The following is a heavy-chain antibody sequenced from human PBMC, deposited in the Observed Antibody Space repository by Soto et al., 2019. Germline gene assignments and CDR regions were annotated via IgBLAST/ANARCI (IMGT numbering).Heavy chain of an antibody. CDR2: IYPGDSDT. D-gene: IGHD3-22*01. V-gene: IGHV5-51*01. Sequence: GESLKISCNASGYIFTNYWIGWVRQMPGKGLEWMGIIYPGDSDTRYSPSFQGQVTISADKSISTAYLQWRSLQGSDTAMYYCARDRLRGYDNSGFYFWGQGTPVTVSS. CDR3: ARDRLRGYDNSGFYF. J-gene: IGHJ4*02. CDR1: GYIFTNYW.